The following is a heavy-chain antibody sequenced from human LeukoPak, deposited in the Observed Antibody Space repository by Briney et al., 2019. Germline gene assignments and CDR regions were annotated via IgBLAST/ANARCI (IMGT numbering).Heavy chain of an antibody. CDR2: IYYSGST. CDR1: GGSISSYY. J-gene: IGHJ4*02. D-gene: IGHD6-19*01. V-gene: IGHV4-59*01. Sequence: SETLSLTCTVSGGSISSYYWSWIRQPPGKGLEWIGYIYYSGSTNYNPTLKSRVTISVDMSKNQFSLKLSSVTAADTAVYCCAREGWNYLDYWGQGTLVTVSS. CDR3: AREGWNYLDY.